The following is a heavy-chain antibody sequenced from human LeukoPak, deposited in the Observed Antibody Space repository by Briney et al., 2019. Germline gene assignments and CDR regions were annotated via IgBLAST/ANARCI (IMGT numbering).Heavy chain of an antibody. CDR2: IYYSGST. J-gene: IGHJ5*02. Sequence: SETLSLTCTVSGDSISSSSYYWGWIRQPPGKGLEWIGSIYYSGSTYYNPSLKSRVTISVDTSKNQFSLKLSSVTAADTAVYYCAREHYDSSGYYYRGWFDPWGQGTLVTVSS. D-gene: IGHD3-22*01. CDR1: GDSISSSSYY. V-gene: IGHV4-39*07. CDR3: AREHYDSSGYYYRGWFDP.